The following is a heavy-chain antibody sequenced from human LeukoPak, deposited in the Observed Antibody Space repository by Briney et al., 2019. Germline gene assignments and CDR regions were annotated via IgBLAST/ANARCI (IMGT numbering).Heavy chain of an antibody. CDR1: GYTFTGYY. V-gene: IGHV1-2*02. CDR3: ARECSSTSCNGGDAFDI. D-gene: IGHD2-2*01. CDR2: INPNSGGT. J-gene: IGHJ3*02. Sequence: GASVKVSCKASGYTFTGYYMHWVRQAPGQGLEWMGWINPNSGGTNYAQKFQGRVTMTRDTSISTACMELSRLRSDDTAVYYCARECSSTSCNGGDAFDIWGQGTMVTVSS.